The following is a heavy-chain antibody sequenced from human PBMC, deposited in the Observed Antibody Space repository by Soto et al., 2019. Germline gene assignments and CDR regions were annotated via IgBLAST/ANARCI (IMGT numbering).Heavy chain of an antibody. J-gene: IGHJ4*02. Sequence: GESLKISCAASGFTFSSYAMSWVRQAPGKGLEWVSGISVSGDSTYYAGSVKGRFTISRDNSKSTLYLQMNSLRAEDTAVYYCAKIFRYGDPEYWGQGALVTVSS. CDR2: ISVSGDST. CDR1: GFTFSSYA. D-gene: IGHD2-21*02. CDR3: AKIFRYGDPEY. V-gene: IGHV3-23*01.